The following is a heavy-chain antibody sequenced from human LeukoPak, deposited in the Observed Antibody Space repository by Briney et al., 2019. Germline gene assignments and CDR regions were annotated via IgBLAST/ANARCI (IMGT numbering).Heavy chain of an antibody. CDR2: ISGSGGST. V-gene: IGHV3-23*01. Sequence: PGGSLRLSCAASGFTFSSYAMSWVRQAPGKGLEWVSAISGSGGSTYYADSVKGRFTISKDNSKNTLYLQMNSLRAEDTAVYYCAKQGYSSSSGWFDPWGQGTLVTVSS. D-gene: IGHD6-6*01. CDR3: AKQGYSSSSGWFDP. CDR1: GFTFSSYA. J-gene: IGHJ5*02.